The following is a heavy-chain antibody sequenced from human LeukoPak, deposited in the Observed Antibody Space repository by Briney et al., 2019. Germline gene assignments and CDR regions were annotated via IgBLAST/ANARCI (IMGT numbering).Heavy chain of an antibody. D-gene: IGHD4-17*01. Sequence: GGSLRLSCAASGFTFSSYWMSWVRQDPGNGLEWVAHINQDGRDKYNVDSVKGRFTISRDNAKNSLYLQMNSLRVEDTAVYNCAREPRGDYSTWGQGTVVTVSS. V-gene: IGHV3-7*04. CDR2: INQDGRDK. J-gene: IGHJ1*01. CDR1: GFTFSSYW. CDR3: AREPRGDYST.